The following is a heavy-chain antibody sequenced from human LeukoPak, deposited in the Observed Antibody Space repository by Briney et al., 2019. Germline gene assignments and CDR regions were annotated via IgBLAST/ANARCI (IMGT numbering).Heavy chain of an antibody. J-gene: IGHJ4*02. CDR1: GFTFSSYA. Sequence: GGSLRLSCATSGFTFSSYAMHWVRQAPGKGLEWVAVIWYDGSDKHYADSVKGRFSISRDNSKNTLYLQMNSLRDKDTAVYYCSRRFDCWGQGTLVTVSS. CDR2: IWYDGSDK. V-gene: IGHV3-33*01. CDR3: SRRFDC.